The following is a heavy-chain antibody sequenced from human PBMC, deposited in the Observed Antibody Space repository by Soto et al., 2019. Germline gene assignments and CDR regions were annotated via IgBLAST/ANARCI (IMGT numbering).Heavy chain of an antibody. V-gene: IGHV1-18*01. D-gene: IGHD6-19*01. CDR3: ASTGVAGWFDP. CDR2: ISAYAGNT. CDR1: GYTFTSYG. Sequence: ASVKVSCKASGYTFTSYGISWVRQAPGQGLEWMGWISAYAGNTNYAQKPQGRVTMTTXPXXSXXXMXLXXLRXADTAVYYCASTGVAGWFDPWGQGTLGTVST. J-gene: IGHJ5*02.